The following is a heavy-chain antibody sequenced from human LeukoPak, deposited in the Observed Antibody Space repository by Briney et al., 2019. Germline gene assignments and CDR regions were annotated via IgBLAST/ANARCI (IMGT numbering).Heavy chain of an antibody. CDR3: ARGRPHGSDY. J-gene: IGHJ4*02. CDR2: ISSDGSST. CDR1: GFTFSNAY. V-gene: IGHV3-74*01. D-gene: IGHD2-15*01. Sequence: GGSLRLSCAASGFTFSNAYMNWVRQAPGKGLVWVSRISSDGSSTNYADSVRGRFTISRDNAKNTLYLQMNSLRVEDTAVYYCARGRPHGSDYWGQGTLVTVSS.